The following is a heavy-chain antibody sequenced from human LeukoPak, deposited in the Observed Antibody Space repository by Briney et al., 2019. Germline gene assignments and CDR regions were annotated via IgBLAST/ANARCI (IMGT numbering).Heavy chain of an antibody. J-gene: IGHJ4*02. V-gene: IGHV3-15*01. CDR3: PTQYYDFCGVYCEY. D-gene: IGHD3-3*01. CDR1: GFTFSNAW. Sequence: GGSLRLSCAASGFTFSNAWMSWVRQAPGKGLEWVGRIKSKTDGGTTDYAAPVKGRFAISRDDSKNTLYLQMTSLKTEDTAVYYCPTQYYDFCGVYCEYWGQGTLVTVSS. CDR2: IKSKTDGGTT.